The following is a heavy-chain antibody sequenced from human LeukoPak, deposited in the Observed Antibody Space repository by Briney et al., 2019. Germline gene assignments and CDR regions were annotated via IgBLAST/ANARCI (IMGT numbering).Heavy chain of an antibody. CDR2: IYYSGST. V-gene: IGHV4-61*01. CDR3: ARAAAAAGVSYYYYYGMDV. J-gene: IGHJ6*02. Sequence: PSETLSLTCTVSGGSVSSGSYYWSWIRQPPGKGLEWIGYIYYSGSTNYNPSLKSRVTISVDTSKNQFSLKLSSVTAADTAVYYCARAAAAAGVSYYYYYGMDVWGQGTTVTVSS. CDR1: GGSVSSGSYY. D-gene: IGHD6-13*01.